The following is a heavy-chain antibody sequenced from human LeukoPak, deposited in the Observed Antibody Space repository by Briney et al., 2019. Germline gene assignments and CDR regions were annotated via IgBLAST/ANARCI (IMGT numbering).Heavy chain of an antibody. V-gene: IGHV4-59*01. J-gene: IGHJ5*02. Sequence: SETLSLTCTVSGGSISSYYWSWIRQPPGKGLEWVGYIYYSGSTNYNPSLKSRVTISVDTSKNQFSLKLSSVTAADTAVYYCARARGFNWFDPWGQGTLVTVSS. CDR1: GGSISSYY. CDR2: IYYSGST. CDR3: ARARGFNWFDP.